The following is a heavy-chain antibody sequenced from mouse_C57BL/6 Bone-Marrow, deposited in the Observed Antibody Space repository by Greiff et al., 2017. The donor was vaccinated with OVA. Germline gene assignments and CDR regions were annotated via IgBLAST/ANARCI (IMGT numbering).Heavy chain of an antibody. J-gene: IGHJ2*01. Sequence: QVQLQQSGPELVKPGASVKISCKASGYAFSSSWMNWVKQRPGKGLEWIGRIYPGDGDTNYNGKFKGKATLTADKSSSTAYMQNSSLTSEDSAVYFCAHGDFDYWGKGTTLTVSS. CDR1: GYAFSSSW. CDR3: AHGDFDY. V-gene: IGHV1-82*01. CDR2: IYPGDGDT.